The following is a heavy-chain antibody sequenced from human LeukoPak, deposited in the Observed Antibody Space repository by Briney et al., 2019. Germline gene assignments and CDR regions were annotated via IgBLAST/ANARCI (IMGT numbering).Heavy chain of an antibody. D-gene: IGHD5-18*01. CDR2: INHSGST. J-gene: IGHJ3*02. V-gene: IGHV4-34*01. Sequence: SETLSLTCAVYGGSFSGYYWSWIRQPPGKGLEWIGEINHSGSTNYNPSLKSRVTISVDTSKNQFSLKLSSVTAADTAVYYCARGRAAWMQLWAHAFDIWGQGTMVTVSS. CDR3: ARGRAAWMQLWAHAFDI. CDR1: GGSFSGYY.